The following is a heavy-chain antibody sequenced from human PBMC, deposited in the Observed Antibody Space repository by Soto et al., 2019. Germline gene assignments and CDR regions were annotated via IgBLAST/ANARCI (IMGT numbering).Heavy chain of an antibody. CDR2: IFYSGTT. J-gene: IGHJ6*02. CDR3: ARHYYGSSGYPAPYYHGMDV. CDR1: GGSISSSGYY. Sequence: PSETLSLTCTVSGGSISSSGYYWGWIRQSPGKGLEWIGTIFYSGTTYYNPSLESRITISQDTSNNQFSLKLTSVTAADTAVYYCARHYYGSSGYPAPYYHGMDVWGQGTTVTVSS. V-gene: IGHV4-39*01. D-gene: IGHD3-22*01.